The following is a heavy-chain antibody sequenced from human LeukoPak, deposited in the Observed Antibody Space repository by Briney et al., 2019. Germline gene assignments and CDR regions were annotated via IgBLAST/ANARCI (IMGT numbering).Heavy chain of an antibody. CDR3: ARGAVYDFWSGYLYY. CDR2: ISSSSSTI. V-gene: IGHV3-48*01. CDR1: GFTFSHYN. Sequence: GGSLRLSCAASGFTFSHYNMNWVRQAPGKGLEWVSYISSSSSTIYYADSVKGRFTISRDNAKNSLYLQMNSLRAEDTAVYYCARGAVYDFWSGYLYYWGQGTLVTVSS. D-gene: IGHD3-3*01. J-gene: IGHJ4*02.